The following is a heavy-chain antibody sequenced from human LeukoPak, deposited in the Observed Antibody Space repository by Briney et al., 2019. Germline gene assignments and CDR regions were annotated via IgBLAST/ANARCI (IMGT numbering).Heavy chain of an antibody. J-gene: IGHJ3*02. D-gene: IGHD1-20*01. CDR3: ARPSLTGTTLFRAFDI. Sequence: GASVKVSCKASGYTFISYGISWVRQAPGQGLEWMGWISAYNGNTNYAQKFQGRVTMNKDTSTSTAYMGLRSLRSDDTAVYYCARPSLTGTTLFRAFDIWGQGTMVTVSS. CDR2: ISAYNGNT. V-gene: IGHV1-18*01. CDR1: GYTFISYG.